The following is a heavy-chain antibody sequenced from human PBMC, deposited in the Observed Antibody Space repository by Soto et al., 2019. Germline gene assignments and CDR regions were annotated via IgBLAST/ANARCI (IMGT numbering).Heavy chain of an antibody. J-gene: IGHJ5*02. CDR2: ISAYNGNT. Sequence: ASVKVSCKASGYTFTSYGISWVRQAPGQGLEWMGWISAYNGNTNYAQKLQGRVTMTTDTSTSTAYMELRSLRSDDTAVYYCAGDLRYSSSWSWWFDPWGQGTLVTVSS. CDR3: AGDLRYSSSWSWWFDP. CDR1: GYTFTSYG. D-gene: IGHD6-13*01. V-gene: IGHV1-18*01.